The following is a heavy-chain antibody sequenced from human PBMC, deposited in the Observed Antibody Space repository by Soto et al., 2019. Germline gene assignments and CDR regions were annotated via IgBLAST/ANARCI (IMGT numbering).Heavy chain of an antibody. Sequence: SKTMSLTCTVSGDSITDYYWSWIRESPGKGLEWIAYIHHTGTANYNPSLKSRVTISVDTSKSQFSLRLSSVTAADTAVYVCATYTVAPLILLAYSGQGTLVIVSS. D-gene: IGHD2-2*02. J-gene: IGHJ4*02. CDR2: IHHTGTA. CDR3: ATYTVAPLILLAY. V-gene: IGHV4-59*01. CDR1: GDSITDYY.